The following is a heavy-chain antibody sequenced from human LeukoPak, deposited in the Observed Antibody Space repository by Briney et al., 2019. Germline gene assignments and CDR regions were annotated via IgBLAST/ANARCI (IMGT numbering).Heavy chain of an antibody. J-gene: IGHJ4*02. CDR3: ARDGYYYDSSGYSACDY. D-gene: IGHD3-22*01. V-gene: IGHV3-7*01. Sequence: GGSLRLSCAASGFTFGDTWMNWVRQVPGQGLEWVANIKQDGSEKFYVASVKGRFTISRDNSKNTLYLQMNSLRAEDTAVYYCARDGYYYDSSGYSACDYWGQGTLVTVSS. CDR2: IKQDGSEK. CDR1: GFTFGDTW.